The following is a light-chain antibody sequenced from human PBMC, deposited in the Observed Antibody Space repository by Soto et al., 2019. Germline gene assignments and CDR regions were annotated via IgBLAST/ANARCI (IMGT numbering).Light chain of an antibody. J-gene: IGKJ2*01. CDR1: QSVLYSPNNKNY. V-gene: IGKV4-1*01. Sequence: DIVMTQSPDSLPVSLGERATVNCKSSQSVLYSPNNKNYLAWYQQKPGQPPKLLIYCSSTRESGVPDRFSGSESGTDFTLTIGSLHAEDVSVYYCQQYYDTPHTCRQGTKLEIK. CDR3: QQYYDTPHT. CDR2: CSS.